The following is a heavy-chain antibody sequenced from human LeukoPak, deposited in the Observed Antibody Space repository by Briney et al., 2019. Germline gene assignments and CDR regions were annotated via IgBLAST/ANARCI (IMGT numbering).Heavy chain of an antibody. V-gene: IGHV4-31*03. J-gene: IGHJ5*02. CDR3: ARYAVSGSSANWFDP. Sequence: PSQTLSLTCTVSGGSISSGGYYWSWIRQHPGKGLEWIGYIYYSGSTYYNPSLKSRVTISVDTSKNQFSLKLSSVTAADTAVYYCARYAVSGSSANWFDPWGQGTLVTVSS. CDR2: IYYSGST. D-gene: IGHD1-1*01. CDR1: GGSISSGGYY.